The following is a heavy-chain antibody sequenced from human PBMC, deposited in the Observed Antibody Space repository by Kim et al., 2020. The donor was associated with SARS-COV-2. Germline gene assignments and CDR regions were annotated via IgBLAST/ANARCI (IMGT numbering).Heavy chain of an antibody. J-gene: IGHJ3*02. CDR1: GFTFSNSD. CDR3: VTTGGELWFGELYAFDI. Sequence: GGSLRLSCAASGFTFSNSDMNWVRQAPGKGLEWVSGVSWNGSRTHYADSVKARFIISRDNSRNFLYQQMNSLRPEDMAVYYCVTTGGELWFGELYAFDIWGQGTMVTVSS. V-gene: IGHV3-35*01. D-gene: IGHD3-10*01. CDR2: VSWNGSRT.